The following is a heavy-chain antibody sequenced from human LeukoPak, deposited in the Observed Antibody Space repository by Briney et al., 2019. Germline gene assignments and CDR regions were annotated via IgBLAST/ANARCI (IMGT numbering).Heavy chain of an antibody. CDR1: GFTFSSYA. D-gene: IGHD3-10*01. CDR2: ISGSGGST. V-gene: IGHV3-23*01. J-gene: IGHJ5*02. Sequence: GGSLRLSCAASGFTFSSYAMSWVRQAPGKGLEWVSAISGSGGSTYYADSVKGRFTISRDNAKNSLYLQMNSLRAEDTAVYYCARSKQTQKYYYGSGINWFDPWGQGTLVTVSS. CDR3: ARSKQTQKYYYGSGINWFDP.